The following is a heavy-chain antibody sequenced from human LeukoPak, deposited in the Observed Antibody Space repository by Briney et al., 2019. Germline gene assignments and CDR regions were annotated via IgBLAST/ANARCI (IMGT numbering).Heavy chain of an antibody. D-gene: IGHD3-16*01. CDR2: IYYSGST. Sequence: SETLSLTCTVSGGSISNYYWSWIRQPPRKGLEWIGYIYYSGSTNYNPSLKSRVTISVDTSKNQFSLKLSSVTAADTAVYYCARSHYGNTDTNYYMDVWGKGTTVTVSS. J-gene: IGHJ6*03. CDR3: ARSHYGNTDTNYYMDV. CDR1: GGSISNYY. V-gene: IGHV4-59*01.